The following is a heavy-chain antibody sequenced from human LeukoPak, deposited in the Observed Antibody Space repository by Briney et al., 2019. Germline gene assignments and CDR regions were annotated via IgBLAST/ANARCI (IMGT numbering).Heavy chain of an antibody. D-gene: IGHD3-22*01. V-gene: IGHV3-30*18. Sequence: GGSLRLSCAASGFTFSSYGMHWVRQTPGKGLEWVAVISYDGSNKYYADSVKGRFTISRDNSKNTLYLQMNSLRAEDTAVYYCAKDLHYYDSSGYSDYWGQGTLVTVSS. CDR1: GFTFSSYG. CDR3: AKDLHYYDSSGYSDY. CDR2: ISYDGSNK. J-gene: IGHJ4*02.